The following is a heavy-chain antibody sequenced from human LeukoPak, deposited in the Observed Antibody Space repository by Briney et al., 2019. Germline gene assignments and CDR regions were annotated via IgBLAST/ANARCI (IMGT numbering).Heavy chain of an antibody. D-gene: IGHD1-26*01. CDR1: GYTFTSYG. CDR2: INIYNDNT. Sequence: GASVKVSCKASGYTFTSYGISGVRQAPGQGLEWMGWINIYNDNTNYAQKFQGRVTMTTDTSTNTAYMDLRNLRSDDTAVYYCARGAGSPDSFSTLYYFDYWGQGTLVTVSS. J-gene: IGHJ4*02. V-gene: IGHV1-18*01. CDR3: ARGAGSPDSFSTLYYFDY.